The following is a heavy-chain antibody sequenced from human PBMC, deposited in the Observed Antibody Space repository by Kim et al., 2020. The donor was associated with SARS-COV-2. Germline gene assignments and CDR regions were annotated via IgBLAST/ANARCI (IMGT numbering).Heavy chain of an antibody. D-gene: IGHD4-4*01. V-gene: IGHV1-2*06. J-gene: IGHJ4*02. CDR3: ALPYSNYEATFDY. CDR2: INPNSGGT. Sequence: ASVKVSCKASGYTFTGYYMHWVRQAPGQGLEWMGRINPNSGGTNYAQKFQGRVTMTRDTSISTAYMELSRLRSDDTAVYYCALPYSNYEATFDYWGQGTLVTVSS. CDR1: GYTFTGYY.